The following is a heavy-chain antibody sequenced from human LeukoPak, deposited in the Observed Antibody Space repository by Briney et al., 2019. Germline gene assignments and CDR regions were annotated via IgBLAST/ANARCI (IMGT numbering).Heavy chain of an antibody. CDR2: INHSGST. Sequence: PSETLSLTCAVYGGSFSGYYWSWTRQPPGKGLEWIGEINHSGSTNYNPSLKSRVTISVDTSKNQFSLKLSSVTAADTAVYYCARGIVVVPAAYDYWGQGTLVTVSS. V-gene: IGHV4-34*01. J-gene: IGHJ4*02. CDR1: GGSFSGYY. D-gene: IGHD2-2*01. CDR3: ARGIVVVPAAYDY.